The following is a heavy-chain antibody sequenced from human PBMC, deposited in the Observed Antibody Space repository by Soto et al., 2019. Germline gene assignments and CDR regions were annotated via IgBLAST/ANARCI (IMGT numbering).Heavy chain of an antibody. Sequence: ASVKVSCKASGYTFTSYAMHWVRQAPGQRLEWMGWINAGNGNTKYSQKFQGRVTITRDTSASTAYMELSSLRSEDTAVYYCARCVAAAAPLQAFDIWGQGTMVTVSS. CDR2: INAGNGNT. CDR3: ARCVAAAAPLQAFDI. V-gene: IGHV1-3*01. CDR1: GYTFTSYA. D-gene: IGHD6-13*01. J-gene: IGHJ3*02.